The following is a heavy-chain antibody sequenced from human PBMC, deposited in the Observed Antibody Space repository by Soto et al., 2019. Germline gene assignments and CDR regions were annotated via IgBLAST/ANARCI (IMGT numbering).Heavy chain of an antibody. CDR1: GGSISSGGYY. V-gene: IGHV4-31*03. CDR3: ARDPARRYNWFDP. Sequence: SETLSLTCTVSGGSISSGGYYWSWIRQHPGKGLEWIGYIYYSGSTYYNPSLKSRVTISVDTSKNQFSLKLSSVTAADTAVYYCARDPARRYNWFDPWGQGTLLTVSS. D-gene: IGHD2-2*01. J-gene: IGHJ5*02. CDR2: IYYSGST.